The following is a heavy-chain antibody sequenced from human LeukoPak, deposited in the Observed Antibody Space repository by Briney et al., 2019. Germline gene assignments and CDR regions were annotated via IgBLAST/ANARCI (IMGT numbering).Heavy chain of an antibody. V-gene: IGHV3-30*18. CDR3: AKDRVEMATMARFDY. J-gene: IGHJ4*02. D-gene: IGHD5-24*01. Sequence: QPGGSLRLSCAASGFTFSSYGMHWVRQAPDKGLEWVAVISYDGSNKYYADSVKGRFTISRDNSKNTLYLQMNSLRAEDTAVYYCAKDRVEMATMARFDYWGQGTLVTVSS. CDR1: GFTFSSYG. CDR2: ISYDGSNK.